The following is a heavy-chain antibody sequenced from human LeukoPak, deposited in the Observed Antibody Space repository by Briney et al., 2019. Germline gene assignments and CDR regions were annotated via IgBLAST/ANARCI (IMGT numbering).Heavy chain of an antibody. CDR3: AREWGPIAVSGGPGY. J-gene: IGHJ4*02. D-gene: IGHD6-19*01. CDR1: GFTFSNYG. Sequence: GGSLRLSCAASGFTFSNYGMHWVRQAPGKGLEWVALIWFDGRNKFHADSVKGRFTISRDNSKNTLFLQMNSLRAEDAAVYYCAREWGPIAVSGGPGYWGQGALVTVSS. V-gene: IGHV3-33*01. CDR2: IWFDGRNK.